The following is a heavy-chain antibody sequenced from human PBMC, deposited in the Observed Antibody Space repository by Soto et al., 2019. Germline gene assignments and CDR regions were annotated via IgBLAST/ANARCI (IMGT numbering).Heavy chain of an antibody. CDR2: MNPNSGNT. D-gene: IGHD3-22*01. V-gene: IGHV1-8*01. CDR3: ARADYYDRSGYFLPCGY. J-gene: IGHJ4*02. Sequence: QVQLVQSGAEVKKPGASVKVSCKASGYTFTSYDINWVRQATGQGLEWMGWMNPNSGNTGYAQKFQGRVTXTXXTSISTAYMELSSLRSEDTAVYYCARADYYDRSGYFLPCGYWGQGTLVTVSS. CDR1: GYTFTSYD.